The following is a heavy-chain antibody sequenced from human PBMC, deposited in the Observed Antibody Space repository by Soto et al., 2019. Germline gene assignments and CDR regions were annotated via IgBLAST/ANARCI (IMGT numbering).Heavy chain of an antibody. Sequence: VQLVQSGAEVKKPGASVTVSCKASGYTFSRHGITWVRQTPGQGLEWMAWSGNTNYAQKFQGRLTLTTNPSTRTAYMELRSLRSDDTAVYYCARGADDFSSGYYSEYWGQGTLVTVSS. V-gene: IGHV1-18*04. D-gene: IGHD3-3*01. CDR3: ARGADDFSSGYYSEY. J-gene: IGHJ4*02. CDR2: SGNT. CDR1: GYTFSRHG.